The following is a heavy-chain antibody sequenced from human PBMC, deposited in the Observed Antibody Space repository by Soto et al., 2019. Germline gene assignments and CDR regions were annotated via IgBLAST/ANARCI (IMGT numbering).Heavy chain of an antibody. V-gene: IGHV1-18*01. D-gene: IGHD2-2*01. J-gene: IGHJ6*03. CDR2: ISAYNGNT. Sequence: ASVKVSCKASGCTFTSYGISWVRQAPGQGLEWMGWISAYNGNTNYAQKLQGRVTMTTDTSTSTAYMELRSLRSDDTAVYYCARVLQLDRYYYYYMDVWGKGTKVTVSS. CDR3: ARVLQLDRYYYYYMDV. CDR1: GCTFTSYG.